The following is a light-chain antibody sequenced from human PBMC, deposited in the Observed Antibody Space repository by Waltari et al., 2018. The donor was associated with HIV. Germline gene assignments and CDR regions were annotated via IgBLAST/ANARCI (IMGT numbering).Light chain of an antibody. CDR1: DLGHKH. CDR3: QAWTSPGSI. CDR2: QNN. V-gene: IGLV3-1*01. J-gene: IGLJ2*01. Sequence: QPPSVSVSAGQTVTITCSGDDLGHKHVYWYQQSPGQSPVLVMSQNNKRPSGIPERFSGSKSGNTATLTISGTQTLDEATYYCQAWTSPGSIFGGGTILTVL.